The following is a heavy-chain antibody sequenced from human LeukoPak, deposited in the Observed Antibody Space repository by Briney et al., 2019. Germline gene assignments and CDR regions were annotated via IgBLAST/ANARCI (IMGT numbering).Heavy chain of an antibody. CDR3: TRYSSSDNWFDP. CDR2: IRNKANSYAT. V-gene: IGHV3-73*01. D-gene: IGHD6-6*01. Sequence: GGSLRLSCAASGFTFSGSAMHWVRQASGKGLEWVGRIRNKANSYATAYTASVKGRFTISRDDSKNTAYLQMNSLKTEDTAVYYCTRYSSSDNWFDPWGQETLVTVSS. CDR1: GFTFSGSA. J-gene: IGHJ5*02.